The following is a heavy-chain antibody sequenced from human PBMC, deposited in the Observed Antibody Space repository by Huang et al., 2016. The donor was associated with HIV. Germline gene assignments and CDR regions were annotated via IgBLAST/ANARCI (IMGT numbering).Heavy chain of an antibody. D-gene: IGHD5-18*01. Sequence: QVQLVQSGAEMKKSGSSVKVSCKASGGTVSSFSFTWVRQAPGHGLAWMGGINPLHDTTDLAQKFRGRVTLTADESTNTAFMELSGLTSQDTAVYYCARGVGNSNRGFDIWGQGTLVTVS. CDR2: INPLHDTT. V-gene: IGHV1-69*13. CDR3: ARGVGNSNRGFDI. CDR1: GGTVSSFS. J-gene: IGHJ4*02.